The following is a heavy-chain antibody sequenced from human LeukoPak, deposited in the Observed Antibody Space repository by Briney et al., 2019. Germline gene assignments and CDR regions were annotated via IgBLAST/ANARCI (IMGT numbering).Heavy chain of an antibody. CDR1: GGSISSSSYY. J-gene: IGHJ4*02. D-gene: IGHD3-9*01. Sequence: SETLSLTCTVSGGSISSSSYYWGRIRQPPGKGLEWIGSIYYSGSTYYNPSLKSRVTISVDTSKNQFSLKLSSVTAADTAVYYCARVYYDILTGYYPSYYFDYWGQGTLVTVSS. V-gene: IGHV4-39*01. CDR2: IYYSGST. CDR3: ARVYYDILTGYYPSYYFDY.